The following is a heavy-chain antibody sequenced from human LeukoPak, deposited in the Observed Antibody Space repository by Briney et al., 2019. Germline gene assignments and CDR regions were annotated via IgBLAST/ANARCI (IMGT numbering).Heavy chain of an antibody. CDR1: GGSISSYY. Sequence: SETLSLTCTVSGGSISSYYWSWIRQPPGKGLEWIGYIYYSGSTNYNPSLKSRVTISVDTSKDQFSLKLSSVTAADTAVYYCARYDILTGYYHAEYFQHWGQGTLVTVSS. V-gene: IGHV4-59*01. D-gene: IGHD3-9*01. CDR2: IYYSGST. J-gene: IGHJ1*01. CDR3: ARYDILTGYYHAEYFQH.